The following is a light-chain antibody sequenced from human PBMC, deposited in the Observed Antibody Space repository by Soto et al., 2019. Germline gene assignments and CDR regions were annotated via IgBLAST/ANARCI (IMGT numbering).Light chain of an antibody. J-gene: IGLJ3*02. V-gene: IGLV2-11*01. Sequence: QSALTQPRSVSGSPGQSVTISCTGTSSDVGGYDFVSWYQHPPGKAPKLIIYEVSKRPSGVPDRFSGSKSGNTASLSISGLQAEDEADYYCCSYAGSYTGVFGGGTKLTVL. CDR1: SSDVGGYDF. CDR2: EVS. CDR3: CSYAGSYTGV.